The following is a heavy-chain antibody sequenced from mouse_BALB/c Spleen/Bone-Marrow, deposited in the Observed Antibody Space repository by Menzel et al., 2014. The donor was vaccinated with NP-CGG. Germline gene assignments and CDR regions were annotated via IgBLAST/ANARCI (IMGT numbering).Heavy chain of an antibody. D-gene: IGHD2-4*01. Sequence: EVKGVESGGGLVKPGGSLKLSCAASGFTFSSYAMSWVRQTPEKRLEWVASISSGGSTYYPDSVKGRFTISRDNARNILYLQMSSLRSEDTAMYYCARYDYDGAYAMDYWGQGTSVTVSS. CDR1: GFTFSSYA. CDR3: ARYDYDGAYAMDY. V-gene: IGHV5-6-5*01. CDR2: ISSGGST. J-gene: IGHJ4*01.